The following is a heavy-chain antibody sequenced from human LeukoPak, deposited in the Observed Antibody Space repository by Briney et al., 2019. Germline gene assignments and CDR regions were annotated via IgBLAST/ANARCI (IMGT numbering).Heavy chain of an antibody. D-gene: IGHD6-13*01. CDR3: ARDRAHNSWSDY. V-gene: IGHV3-7*01. J-gene: IGHJ4*02. CDR2: IKEDGSEK. CDR1: GFTFSSYG. Sequence: GGSLRLSCAASGFTFSSYGMHWVRQAPGKGLKWVANIKEDGSEKYYVDSVKGRFTISRDNAKNSLYLQMNSLRAEDTAVYYCARDRAHNSWSDYWGQGTLVTVS.